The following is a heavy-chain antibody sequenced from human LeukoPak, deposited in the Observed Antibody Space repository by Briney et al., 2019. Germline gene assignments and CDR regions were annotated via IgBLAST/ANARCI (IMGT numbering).Heavy chain of an antibody. CDR3: ARGAGYCSGGSCSRLKYYFDY. D-gene: IGHD2-15*01. Sequence: SETLSLTCAVCGGSFSGYYWSWIRQPPGKGLEWIGEINHSGSTNYNPSLKSRVTISVDTSKNQFSLKLSSVTAADTAVYYCARGAGYCSGGSCSRLKYYFDYWGQGTLVTVSS. CDR2: INHSGST. V-gene: IGHV4-34*01. J-gene: IGHJ4*02. CDR1: GGSFSGYY.